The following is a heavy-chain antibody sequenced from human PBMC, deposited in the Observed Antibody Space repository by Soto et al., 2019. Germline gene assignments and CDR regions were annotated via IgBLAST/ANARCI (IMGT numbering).Heavy chain of an antibody. J-gene: IGHJ3*02. D-gene: IGHD4-17*01. CDR3: AKGSTVTTGWDAFDI. V-gene: IGHV3-9*01. Sequence: GGSLRLSCAASGFTFDDYAMHWVRQAPGKGLEWVSGISWNSGSIGYADSVKGRFTISRDNAKNSLYLQMNSLRAEDTALYYCAKGSTVTTGWDAFDIWGQGTMVTVSS. CDR1: GFTFDDYA. CDR2: ISWNSGSI.